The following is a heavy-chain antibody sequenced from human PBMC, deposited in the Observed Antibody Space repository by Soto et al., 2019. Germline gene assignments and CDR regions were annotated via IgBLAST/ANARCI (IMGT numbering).Heavy chain of an antibody. Sequence: GGSLRLSCAASGFTFNSYAMSWVRQVPGKGLEWVSTISGIGGTTYYADSVKGRFTISRDNSKNTLYLQMNSLRAEDTAVYYCAREYSSAWKTFDYWGQGTLVTVSS. CDR3: AREYSSAWKTFDY. CDR2: ISGIGGTT. V-gene: IGHV3-23*01. CDR1: GFTFNSYA. J-gene: IGHJ4*02. D-gene: IGHD6-19*01.